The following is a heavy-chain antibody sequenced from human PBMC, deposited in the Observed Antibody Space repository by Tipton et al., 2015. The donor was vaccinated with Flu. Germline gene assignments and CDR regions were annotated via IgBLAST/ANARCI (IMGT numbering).Heavy chain of an antibody. J-gene: IGHJ4*02. D-gene: IGHD3-22*01. V-gene: IGHV4-38-2*01. Sequence: WGWIRQPPGKGLEWIGSIYHSGSTYYNPSLKSRVTISVDTSKNQFSLKLSSVTAADTAVYYCAGQRLILDDGSGYYDYWGQGTLVTVSS. CDR3: AGQRLILDDGSGYYDY. CDR2: IYHSGST.